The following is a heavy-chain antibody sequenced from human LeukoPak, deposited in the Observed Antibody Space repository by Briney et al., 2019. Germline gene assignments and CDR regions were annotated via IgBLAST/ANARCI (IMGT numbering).Heavy chain of an antibody. V-gene: IGHV4-4*07. CDR3: ARETGITMSFFLDY. D-gene: IGHD3-10*02. J-gene: IGHJ4*02. CDR1: GGSISSYY. Sequence: SETLSLTCTVSGGSISSYYWSWIRQPAGKGLEWIWRIYTSGSTNYNPTLKSRVTMSVDTSKNQFSLKLSSVTAADTAVYYCARETGITMSFFLDYWGQGTLVTVSS. CDR2: IYTSGST.